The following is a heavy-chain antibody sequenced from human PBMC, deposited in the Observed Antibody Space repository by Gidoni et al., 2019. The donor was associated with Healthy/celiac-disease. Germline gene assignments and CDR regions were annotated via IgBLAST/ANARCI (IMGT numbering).Heavy chain of an antibody. J-gene: IGHJ2*01. D-gene: IGHD6-19*01. CDR2: FDPEDGET. CDR1: GYTLTELS. V-gene: IGHV1-24*01. CDR3: ATVVAGDWYFDL. Sequence: QVQLVQSGAAGKKPGASVKVSCKVSGYTLTELSMHWVRQAPGKGLEWMGGFDPEDGETIYAQKLQGRVTMTEDTSTDTAYMELSSLRSEDTAVYYCATVVAGDWYFDLWGRGTLVTVSS.